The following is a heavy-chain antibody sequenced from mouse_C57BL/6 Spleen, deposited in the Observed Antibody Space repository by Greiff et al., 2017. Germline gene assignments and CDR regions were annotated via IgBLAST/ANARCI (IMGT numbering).Heavy chain of an antibody. V-gene: IGHV5-9-1*02. D-gene: IGHD2-3*01. J-gene: IGHJ3*01. CDR1: GFTFSSYA. Sequence: DVKLQESGEGLVKPGGSLKLSCAASGFTFSSYAMSWVRQTPEKRLEWVAYISSGGDYIYYADTVKGRFTISRDNARNTLYLQMSSLKSEDTAMYYCTRERDGYAWFAYWGQETLVTVSA. CDR3: TRERDGYAWFAY. CDR2: ISSGGDYI.